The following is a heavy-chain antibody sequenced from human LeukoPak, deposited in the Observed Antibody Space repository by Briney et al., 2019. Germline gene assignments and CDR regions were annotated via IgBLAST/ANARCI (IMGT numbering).Heavy chain of an antibody. CDR2: INQDVSET. D-gene: IGHD6-6*01. CDR1: GFTFSNYA. CDR3: ARDFGDSRSSDY. J-gene: IGHJ4*02. V-gene: IGHV3-7*01. Sequence: GGSLRLSCAASGFTFSNYAMSWVRQAPGKGLEWVANINQDVSETNYVDPVKGRFTISRDNAKNTLYLQMNSLRAEDTALYYCARDFGDSRSSDYWGQGTLITVSS.